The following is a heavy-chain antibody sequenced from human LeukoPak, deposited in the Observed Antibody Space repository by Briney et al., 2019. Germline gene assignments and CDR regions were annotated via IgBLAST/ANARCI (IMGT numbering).Heavy chain of an antibody. CDR2: IYPGDSDT. J-gene: IGHJ3*01. Sequence: GESLKISCKGSGYGFTSYWIGWVRQMPGKGLEWMGIIYPGDSDTRYSPSFQGQVTISADKSISTAYLQWSSLKASDTAMYYCARRGEQWLAAFDVWGQGTMVTVSS. D-gene: IGHD6-19*01. CDR3: ARRGEQWLAAFDV. CDR1: GYGFTSYW. V-gene: IGHV5-51*01.